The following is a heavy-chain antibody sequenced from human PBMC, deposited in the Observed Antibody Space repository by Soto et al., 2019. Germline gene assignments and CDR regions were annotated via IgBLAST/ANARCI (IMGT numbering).Heavy chain of an antibody. Sequence: GGSLRLSCAASGFTFTRYSMNWVRQAPGKRLEWVSSISSTTNYIYYGDSMKGRFTIFRDNAKNSLYLEMNSLRAEDTAVYYCARESEDLTSRFDYWGQGTLVTVCS. CDR1: GFTFTRYS. CDR3: ARESEDLTSRFDY. V-gene: IGHV3-21*06. CDR2: ISSTTNYI. J-gene: IGHJ4*02.